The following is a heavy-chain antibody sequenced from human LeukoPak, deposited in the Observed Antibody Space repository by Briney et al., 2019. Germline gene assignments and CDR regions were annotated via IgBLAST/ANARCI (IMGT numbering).Heavy chain of an antibody. Sequence: ASVKVSCKASGYTFTSYYMHWVRQAPGQGLEWMGIINPSGGSTSYAQKFQGRVTMTTDTSTSTAYMELRSLRSDDTAVYYCARAGYCSSTSCYAEHDYWGQGTLVTVSS. J-gene: IGHJ4*02. CDR3: ARAGYCSSTSCYAEHDY. CDR1: GYTFTSYY. CDR2: INPSGGST. V-gene: IGHV1-46*01. D-gene: IGHD2-2*01.